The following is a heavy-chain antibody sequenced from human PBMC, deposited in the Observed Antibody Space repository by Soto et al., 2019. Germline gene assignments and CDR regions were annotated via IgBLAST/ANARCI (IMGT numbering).Heavy chain of an antibody. CDR1: GYTFTSYA. CDR3: ARQMATEWWDAFDI. CDR2: INTGNGNT. V-gene: IGHV1-3*04. Sequence: QVQLVQSGAEVKKPGASVKVSCKASGYTFTSYAMHWVRQAPGQRLEWMGWINTGNGNTKYSQKFQGRVTITRDTSASTAYMELSSLRYEDTAVYYCARQMATEWWDAFDIWGQGTMVNVSS. D-gene: IGHD2-15*01. J-gene: IGHJ3*02.